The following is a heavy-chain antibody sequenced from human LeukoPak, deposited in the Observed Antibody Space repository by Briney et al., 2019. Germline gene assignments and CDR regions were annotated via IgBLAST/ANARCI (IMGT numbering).Heavy chain of an antibody. J-gene: IGHJ4*02. Sequence: GGSLRLSCAASGFTVSSNYMSWVRQAPGKGLEWVSVIYSGGSTYYADSVKGRFTITRDNSKNTLYLQMNSLRAEDTAVYYCAREFSGYFDYWGPGTLVTVSS. D-gene: IGHD3-10*01. CDR3: AREFSGYFDY. CDR2: IYSGGST. V-gene: IGHV3-66*01. CDR1: GFTVSSNY.